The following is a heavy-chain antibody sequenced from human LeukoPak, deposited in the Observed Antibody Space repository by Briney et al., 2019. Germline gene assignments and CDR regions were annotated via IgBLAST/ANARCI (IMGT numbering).Heavy chain of an antibody. CDR1: GFTFSSYW. CDR3: ARAARYCSSTSCYRWEGYYYYYMDV. J-gene: IGHJ6*03. Sequence: GGSLRLSCAASGFTFSSYWMSWLRQAPGKGLEWVANIKQDGSEKYYVDSVKGRFTISRDNAKNSLYLQMNSLRAEDTAVYYCARAARYCSSTSCYRWEGYYYYYMDVWGKGTTVTVSS. V-gene: IGHV3-7*03. CDR2: IKQDGSEK. D-gene: IGHD2-2*02.